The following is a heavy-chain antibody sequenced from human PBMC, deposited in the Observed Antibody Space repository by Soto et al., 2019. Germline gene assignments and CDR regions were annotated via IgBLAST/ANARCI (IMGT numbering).Heavy chain of an antibody. CDR3: APPEYFCSADSCHPPFSF. CDR2: IYWDDDK. J-gene: IGHJ4*02. CDR1: GFSLSTSGMR. D-gene: IGHD2-15*01. Sequence: AGPTLVNPTQTLTLTCTFSGFSLSTSGMRVSWIRQPPGKALEWLALIYWDDDKRYSPSLKNRVSITKDTSKNQVVLTMTNMDPVDTATYYCAPPEYFCSADSCHPPFSFWGQGTLVTVSS. V-gene: IGHV2-5*08.